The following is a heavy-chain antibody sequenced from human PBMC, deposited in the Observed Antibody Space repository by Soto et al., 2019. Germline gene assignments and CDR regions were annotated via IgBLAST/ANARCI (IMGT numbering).Heavy chain of an antibody. V-gene: IGHV1-2*04. Sequence: VQLVQSGAEVKSPGASVRVSCTTSGYTFTGYFIHWVRQAPGQGLEWKGWINPNSGDTSYSQKFQGWVTMARDTSISTAYMELSRLRSDDTAVYYCARATAYDFWSGYYRSYGLDVWGQGTTVTV. D-gene: IGHD3-3*01. CDR1: GYTFTGYF. CDR3: ARATAYDFWSGYYRSYGLDV. J-gene: IGHJ6*02. CDR2: INPNSGDT.